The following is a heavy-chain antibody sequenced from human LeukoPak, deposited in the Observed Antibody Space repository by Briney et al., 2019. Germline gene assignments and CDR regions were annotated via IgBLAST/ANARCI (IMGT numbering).Heavy chain of an antibody. CDR3: AKERYYGSGSYYNPRDYYYYMDV. V-gene: IGHV1-69*13. CDR1: GGTFSSYA. Sequence: SVKVSCKASGGTFSSYAISWVRQAPGQGLEWMGGIIPIFGTANYAQKFQGRVTITADESTSTAYMELSSRRSADTAVYYCAKERYYGSGSYYNPRDYYYYMDVWGKGTTVTVSS. J-gene: IGHJ6*03. CDR2: IIPIFGTA. D-gene: IGHD3-10*01.